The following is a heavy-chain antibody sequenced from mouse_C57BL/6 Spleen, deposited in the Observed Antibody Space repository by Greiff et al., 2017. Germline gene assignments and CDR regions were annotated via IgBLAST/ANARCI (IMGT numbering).Heavy chain of an antibody. CDR2: INPSSGYT. CDR3: ARSDYGSPFDY. D-gene: IGHD1-1*01. Sequence: QVQLQQSGAELARPGASVKMSCTASGYTFTSYTMHWVQQRPGQGLEWIGYINPSSGYTKYNQKFKDKATLNEDKSSSTAYMQLSSLTSEDSAVYYCARSDYGSPFDYWGQGTTLTVSS. CDR1: GYTFTSYT. J-gene: IGHJ2*01. V-gene: IGHV1-4*01.